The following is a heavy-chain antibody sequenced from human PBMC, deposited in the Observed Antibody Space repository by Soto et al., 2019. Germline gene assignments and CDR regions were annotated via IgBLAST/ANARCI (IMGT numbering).Heavy chain of an antibody. J-gene: IGHJ6*03. CDR1: GFTFSDYS. CDR2: ITSSSSYI. D-gene: IGHD6-19*01. CDR3: ARDSPGYNSAWDEACYMDV. V-gene: IGHV3-21*01. Sequence: EVQLVESGGGLVRPGGSLRLSCAASGFTFSDYSMNWVRQAPGKGLEWVSFITSSSSYIYYADSVKGRFTISRDNAKNSLYLETSSLRDDDTAVYFCARDSPGYNSAWDEACYMDVWGKGTTVTVS.